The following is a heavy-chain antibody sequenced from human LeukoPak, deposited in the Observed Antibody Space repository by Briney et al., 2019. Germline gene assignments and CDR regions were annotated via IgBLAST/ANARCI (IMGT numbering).Heavy chain of an antibody. J-gene: IGHJ1*01. CDR3: ARETYSSSPSAAIQH. D-gene: IGHD6-13*01. Sequence: SETLSLTCTVSGGSISSSSYYWGWIRQPPGKGLEWIGYIYYSGSTYYNPSLKSRVTISVDTSKNQFSLKLSSVTAADTAVYYCARETYSSSPSAAIQHWGQGTLVTVSS. CDR1: GGSISSSSYY. CDR2: IYYSGST. V-gene: IGHV4-30-4*08.